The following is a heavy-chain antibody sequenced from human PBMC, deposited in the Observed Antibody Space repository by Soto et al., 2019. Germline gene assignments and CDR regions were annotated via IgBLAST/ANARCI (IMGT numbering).Heavy chain of an antibody. J-gene: IGHJ6*02. CDR2: IIPIFGTA. V-gene: IGHV1-69*12. CDR1: GGTFSSYA. CDR3: ARGLIGVVAGRGGYGMDV. D-gene: IGHD6-19*01. Sequence: QVQLVQSGAEVKKPGSSVKVSCKASGGTFSSYAISWVRQAPGQGLEWMGGIIPIFGTANYAQKFQGRVTITADESTSTAYMELSSLRSEDTAVYYSARGLIGVVAGRGGYGMDVWGQGTTVTVSS.